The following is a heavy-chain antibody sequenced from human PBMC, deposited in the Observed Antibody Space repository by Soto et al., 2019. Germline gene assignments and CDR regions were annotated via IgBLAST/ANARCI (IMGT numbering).Heavy chain of an antibody. CDR3: ARRGERGWFGL. Sequence: QVQLQESGPGLVKPSETLSLTCTVSGGSISSYYWNWIRQPPGKGLEWIGHIYYSGSTNYNPSLKGXDTISXXTSKNQFALKVDSVTAADTAMYYCARRGERGWFGLWGQGTLVTVSS. CDR1: GGSISSYY. D-gene: IGHD3-10*01. J-gene: IGHJ5*02. CDR2: IYYSGST. V-gene: IGHV4-59*08.